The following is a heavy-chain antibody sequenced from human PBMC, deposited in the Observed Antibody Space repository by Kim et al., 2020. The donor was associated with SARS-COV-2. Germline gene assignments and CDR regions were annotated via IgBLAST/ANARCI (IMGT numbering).Heavy chain of an antibody. CDR2: ISYDGSNK. CDR3: AKDLRGARNWFDP. J-gene: IGHJ5*02. CDR1: GFTFSSYG. V-gene: IGHV3-30*18. Sequence: GGSLRLSCAASGFTFSSYGMHWVRQAPGKGLEWVAVISYDGSNKYYADSVKGRFTISRDNSKNTLYLQMNSLRAEDTAVYYCAKDLRGARNWFDPWGQGT.